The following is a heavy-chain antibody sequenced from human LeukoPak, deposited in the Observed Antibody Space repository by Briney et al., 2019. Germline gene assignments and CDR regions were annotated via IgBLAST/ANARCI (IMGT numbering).Heavy chain of an antibody. CDR1: GFTFSSYS. Sequence: PGGSLRLSCAASGFTFSSYSMNWVRQAPGKGLDWVSSISSSSSYIYYADSVKGRFTISRDNAKNSLYLQMNSLRAEDTAVYYCARVLGALRYFDWLLSPPYYFDYWGQGTLVTVSS. CDR3: ARVLGALRYFDWLLSPPYYFDY. V-gene: IGHV3-21*01. D-gene: IGHD3-9*01. J-gene: IGHJ4*02. CDR2: ISSSSSYI.